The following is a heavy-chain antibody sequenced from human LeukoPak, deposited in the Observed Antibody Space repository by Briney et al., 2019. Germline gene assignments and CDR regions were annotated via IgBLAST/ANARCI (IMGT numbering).Heavy chain of an antibody. CDR2: IYDSGTT. Sequence: SETLSLTCTVSGDSTSSSTYYWDWIRQAPGKGLEWIGNIYDSGTTHYNPSLKSRVTISGDTSKNQFSLKLNSVTAADPAIYYCATHRRSGSGGSENAFEIWGQGTMVTVSS. D-gene: IGHD5-12*01. J-gene: IGHJ3*02. CDR3: ATHRRSGSGGSENAFEI. V-gene: IGHV4-39*01. CDR1: GDSTSSSTYY.